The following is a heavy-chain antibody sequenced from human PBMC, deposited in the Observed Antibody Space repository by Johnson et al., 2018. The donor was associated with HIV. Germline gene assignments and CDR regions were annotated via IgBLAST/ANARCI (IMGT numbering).Heavy chain of an antibody. D-gene: IGHD5-18*01. Sequence: QMQLVESGGGVVQPGRSLRLSCAASGFTFSNYDIHWVRQAPGKGLEWVAVISYDGSHKYYGDSVKGRFTISRDNSKNTLYLQMNSLRAEDTAVYYCARVDTAMTYDAFDIWGQGTMVTVSS. CDR2: ISYDGSHK. J-gene: IGHJ3*02. V-gene: IGHV3-30*03. CDR1: GFTFSNYD. CDR3: ARVDTAMTYDAFDI.